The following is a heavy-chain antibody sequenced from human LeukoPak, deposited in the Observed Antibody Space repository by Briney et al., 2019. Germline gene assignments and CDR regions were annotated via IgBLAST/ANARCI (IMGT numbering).Heavy chain of an antibody. J-gene: IGHJ6*02. CDR3: VRGMDA. CDR1: GFIFSSYW. CDR2: IKQDGSAK. Sequence: GGSLRLSCAASGFIFSSYWMDWVRQAPGKGLEWVANIKQDGSAKYYVDSVKGRFTISRDNAKNSLYPQMNSLRAEDTAVYYCVRGMDAWGQGTTVTVSS. V-gene: IGHV3-7*04.